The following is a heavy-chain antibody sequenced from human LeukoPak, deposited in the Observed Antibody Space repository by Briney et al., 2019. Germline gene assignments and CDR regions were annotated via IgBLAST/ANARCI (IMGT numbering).Heavy chain of an antibody. CDR3: ARGRSSWYHWFDP. CDR2: INQSGST. CDR1: GGSFSGYY. Sequence: PSETLSLTCAVYGGSFSGYYWSWVRQPPGKGLEWIGEINQSGSTNYNPSLKSRVTISVDTSKNQFSLKLSSVTAADTAVYYCARGRSSWYHWFDPWGQGTLVTVSS. D-gene: IGHD6-13*01. V-gene: IGHV4-34*01. J-gene: IGHJ5*02.